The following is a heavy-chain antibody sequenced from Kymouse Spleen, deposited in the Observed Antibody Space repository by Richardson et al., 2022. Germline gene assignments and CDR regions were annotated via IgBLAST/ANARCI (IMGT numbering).Heavy chain of an antibody. Sequence: QVQLQQWGAGLLKPSETLSLTCAVYGGSFSGYYWSWIRQPPGKGLEWIGEINHSGSTNYNPSLKSRVTISVDTSKNQFSLKLSSVTAADTAVYYCAREMGITGTTEGDYYGMDVWGQGTTVTVSS. CDR3: AREMGITGTTEGDYYGMDV. D-gene: IGHD1-7*01. CDR1: GGSFSGYY. V-gene: IGHV4-34*01. CDR2: INHSGST. J-gene: IGHJ6*02.